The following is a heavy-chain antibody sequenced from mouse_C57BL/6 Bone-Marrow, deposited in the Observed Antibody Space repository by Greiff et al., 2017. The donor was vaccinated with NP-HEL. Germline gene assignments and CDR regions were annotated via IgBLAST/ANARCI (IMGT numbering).Heavy chain of an antibody. CDR1: GYTFTSYW. J-gene: IGHJ1*03. CDR2: IDPSDSYT. D-gene: IGHD1-1*01. V-gene: IGHV1-69*01. Sequence: QVQLQQPGAELVMPGASVKLSCKASGYTFTSYWMHWVKQRPGQGLEWIGEIDPSDSYTNYNQKFKGKSTLTVDKSSSTAYMQLSSLTSEDSAVYYCARLLLRSAHWYFDVWGTGTTVTVSS. CDR3: ARLLLRSAHWYFDV.